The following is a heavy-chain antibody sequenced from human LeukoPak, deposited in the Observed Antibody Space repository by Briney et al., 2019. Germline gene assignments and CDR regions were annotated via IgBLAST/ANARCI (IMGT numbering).Heavy chain of an antibody. D-gene: IGHD6-19*01. CDR1: GGSISSYY. CDR2: IYYSGST. CDR3: ARGYSSGWYGDNWFDP. J-gene: IGHJ5*02. Sequence: SETLSLTCTVSGGSISSYYWSWIRQPPGKGLEWIGYIYYSGSTNYNPSLKSRVTISVDTSKNQFSLKLSSVTAADTAVYYCARGYSSGWYGDNWFDPWGQGTLVTVSS. V-gene: IGHV4-59*01.